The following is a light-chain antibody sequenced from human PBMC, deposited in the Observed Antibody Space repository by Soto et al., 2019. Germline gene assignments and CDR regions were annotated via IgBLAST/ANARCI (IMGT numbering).Light chain of an antibody. V-gene: IGKV1-5*01. Sequence: DIQMTQSPSTLSASVGDRVTLTCRASQTISTWLGWYQQKPGKAPKLLIYGASSLQTGVPSRFSGSGSGTEFTLTISSLQPDDFATYYCQQYNSYSYTFGQGTKLEIK. CDR1: QTISTW. CDR2: GAS. CDR3: QQYNSYSYT. J-gene: IGKJ2*01.